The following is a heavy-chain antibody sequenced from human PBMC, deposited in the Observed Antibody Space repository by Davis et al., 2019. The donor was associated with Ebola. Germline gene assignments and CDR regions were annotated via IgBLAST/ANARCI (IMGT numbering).Heavy chain of an antibody. CDR2: INHSGST. CDR1: GGSFSGYY. CDR3: ATFITMIVA. Sequence: MPSETLSLTCAVYGGSFSGYYWSWIRQPPGKGLEWIGEINHSGSTNYNPSLKSRVTISVDTSKNQFSLKLSSVTAADTAVYYCATFITMIVAWGQGTLVTVSS. J-gene: IGHJ5*02. D-gene: IGHD3-22*01. V-gene: IGHV4-34*01.